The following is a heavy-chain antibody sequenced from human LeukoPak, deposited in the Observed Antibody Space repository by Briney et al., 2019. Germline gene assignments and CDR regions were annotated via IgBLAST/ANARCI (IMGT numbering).Heavy chain of an antibody. V-gene: IGHV4-34*01. CDR1: GGSFSGYY. D-gene: IGHD3-9*01. Sequence: NPSETLSLTCAVYGGSFSGYYWSWIRQPPGKGLEWIGEINHSGSTNYNPSLKSRVTISVDTSKDQFSLKLSSVTAADTAVYYCARKAPRRYFDWLGGYYFDYWGQGTLVTVSS. CDR2: INHSGST. J-gene: IGHJ4*02. CDR3: ARKAPRRYFDWLGGYYFDY.